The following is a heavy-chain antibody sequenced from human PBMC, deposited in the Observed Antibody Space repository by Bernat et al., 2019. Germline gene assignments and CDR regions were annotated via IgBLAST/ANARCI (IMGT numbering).Heavy chain of an antibody. J-gene: IGHJ4*02. CDR2: VRTKANGFAT. D-gene: IGHD3-10*01. CDR1: GLTFSDST. V-gene: IGHV3-73*01. Sequence: EVQLAESGGDLVQPGGSLKLPCAASGLTFSDSTMQWVRQASGKGLEWVGRVRTKANGFATSYAASVKGRFTISRDDSKNTAYLQMNSLKIEDTAVYYCTRSGALAEQTFDYWGQGTLVTVSS. CDR3: TRSGALAEQTFDY.